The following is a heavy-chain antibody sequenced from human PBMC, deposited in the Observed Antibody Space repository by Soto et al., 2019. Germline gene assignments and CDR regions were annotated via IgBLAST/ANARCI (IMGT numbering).Heavy chain of an antibody. V-gene: IGHV3-23*01. CDR3: AKDVGMAGCFVY. J-gene: IGHJ4*02. CDR2: ISGSGGST. D-gene: IGHD6-19*01. Sequence: EVQLLESGGGLVQPGGSLRLSCAASGFTFSSYAMSWVRQAPGKGLEWVSAISGSGGSTYYADPVKGRVTISRDNSKTKLYLQMNSRRAEETAVYYCAKDVGMAGCFVYWGQGTMVTVSS. CDR1: GFTFSSYA.